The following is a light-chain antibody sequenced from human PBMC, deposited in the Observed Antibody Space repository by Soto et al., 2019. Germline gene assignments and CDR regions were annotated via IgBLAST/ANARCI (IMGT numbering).Light chain of an antibody. V-gene: IGLV1-44*01. CDR2: SSN. Sequence: QSVLTQPPSASGTPGQRVTISCSGSSSNIGSNTVNWYQQLPGTAPKVVINSSNQRPSGVPARFSGSKSGTSASLAISGLQSEDEADYHCAAWDDSLNGVVFGGGTKLTVL. J-gene: IGLJ2*01. CDR1: SSNIGSNT. CDR3: AAWDDSLNGVV.